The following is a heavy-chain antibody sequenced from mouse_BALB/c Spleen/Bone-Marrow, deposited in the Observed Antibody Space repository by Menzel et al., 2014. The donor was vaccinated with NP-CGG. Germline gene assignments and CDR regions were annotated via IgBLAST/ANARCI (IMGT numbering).Heavy chain of an antibody. V-gene: IGHV14-3*02. CDR2: IDPANGNT. CDR3: ARWEYYAMDY. D-gene: IGHD4-1*01. Sequence: EVKLVESGAELVKPEASVKSSCTASGFNIKDTYMHWVKQRPEQGLEWIGRIDPANGNTKYDPKFQGKATITADTSSNTAYLQLSSLTSEDTAVYYCARWEYYAMDYWGQGTSVTVSS. CDR1: GFNIKDTY. J-gene: IGHJ4*01.